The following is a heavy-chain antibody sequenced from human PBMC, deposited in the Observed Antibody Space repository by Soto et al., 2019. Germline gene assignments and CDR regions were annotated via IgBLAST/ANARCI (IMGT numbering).Heavy chain of an antibody. V-gene: IGHV1-46*01. CDR3: AGGRKLRYFDWLLNFDY. J-gene: IGHJ4*02. Sequence: ASVKVSCKASGYTFTSYYMHWVRQAPGQGLEWMGIINPSGGSTSYAQKFQGRVTMTRDTSTSTVYMELSSLRSEDTAVYYCAGGRKLRYFDWLLNFDYWGQGTLVTVSS. CDR1: GYTFTSYY. CDR2: INPSGGST. D-gene: IGHD3-9*01.